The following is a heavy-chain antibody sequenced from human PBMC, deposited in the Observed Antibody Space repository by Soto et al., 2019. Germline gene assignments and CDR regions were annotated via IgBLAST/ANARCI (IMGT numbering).Heavy chain of an antibody. CDR1: GYAFTSYW. CDR3: ARGYCTTTICDPWFDP. CDR2: IYPGDSDT. Sequence: PWEPLKISCKGSGYAFTSYWIAWVRQMPGKGREWMGIIYPGDSDTRYSPSFQGQVTISADKSITTAYLQWSSLKASDTAMYYCARGYCTTTICDPWFDPWGQGTLVTVSS. J-gene: IGHJ5*02. D-gene: IGHD2-2*01. V-gene: IGHV5-51*01.